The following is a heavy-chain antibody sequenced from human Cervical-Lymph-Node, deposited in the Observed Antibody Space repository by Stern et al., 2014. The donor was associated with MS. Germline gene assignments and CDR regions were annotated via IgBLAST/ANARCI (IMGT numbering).Heavy chain of an antibody. D-gene: IGHD4-23*01. CDR3: ARVNGGNSDWFDP. CDR1: GYMFASHW. Sequence: EVQLVQSGAEVKKPGESLKISCKASGYMFASHWIGWVRQMPGKGLEWMGIIDPGDSYPICGPSSQGQVTIPVDKSPSTAYLQWSSLKASDTAMYYCARVNGGNSDWFDPWGQGTLVTVSS. CDR2: IDPGDSYP. V-gene: IGHV5-51*01. J-gene: IGHJ5*02.